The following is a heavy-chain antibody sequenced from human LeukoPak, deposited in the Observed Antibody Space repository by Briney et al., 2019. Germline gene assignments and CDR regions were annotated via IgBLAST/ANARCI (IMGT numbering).Heavy chain of an antibody. V-gene: IGHV3-7*04. CDR3: ARGPTRANSSDF. Sequence: PGGSLRLSCVVSGFTFSSYWMTWVRHAPGKGLEWVANIKQDGSEKYYVDSVKGRFTISRDNAKNSLYLQMNSLRAEDTAVYYCARGPTRANSSDFWGQGALVTVSS. CDR2: IKQDGSEK. J-gene: IGHJ4*02. CDR1: GFTFSSYW. D-gene: IGHD2/OR15-2a*01.